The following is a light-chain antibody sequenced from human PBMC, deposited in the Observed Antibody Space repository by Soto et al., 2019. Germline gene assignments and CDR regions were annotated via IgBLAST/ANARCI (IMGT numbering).Light chain of an antibody. CDR3: QQYGSSLIT. CDR2: GAS. J-gene: IGKJ5*01. V-gene: IGKV3-20*01. Sequence: EIVLTQAHGILFLSPGGKATLYCRASQSVSGSLGWYQQKPGQAPRLIIYGASSRATGIPDRFSGSGSGTDFTLTISRLEPEDFAVYYCQQYGSSLITFGQGTRLEIK. CDR1: QSVSGS.